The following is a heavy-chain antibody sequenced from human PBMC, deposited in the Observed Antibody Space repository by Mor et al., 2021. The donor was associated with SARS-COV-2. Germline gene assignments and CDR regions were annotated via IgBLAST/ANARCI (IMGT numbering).Heavy chain of an antibody. J-gene: IGHJ4*02. CDR3: ARTAKSSGWIRPLDY. D-gene: IGHD6-19*01. Sequence: YNPSLKSRVTISVDTSKNQFSLKLSSVTAADTAVYYCARTAKSSGWIRPLDYWGQGTLVTVSS. V-gene: IGHV4-31*02.